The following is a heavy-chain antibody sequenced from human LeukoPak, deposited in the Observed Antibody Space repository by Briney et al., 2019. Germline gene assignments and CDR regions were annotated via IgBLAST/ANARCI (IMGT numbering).Heavy chain of an antibody. V-gene: IGHV3-23*01. CDR2: ISCSGGST. CDR3: AKAPDRKYYYDSSGQFDI. D-gene: IGHD3-22*01. J-gene: IGHJ3*02. Sequence: GGSLRLSCAASGFTFSSSAMSWVRQAPGKGLEWVSAISCSGGSTYYADSVKGRFTISRENSKNTLYLQMNSLRAEDTAVYYCAKAPDRKYYYDSSGQFDIWGQGTMVTVSS. CDR1: GFTFSSSA.